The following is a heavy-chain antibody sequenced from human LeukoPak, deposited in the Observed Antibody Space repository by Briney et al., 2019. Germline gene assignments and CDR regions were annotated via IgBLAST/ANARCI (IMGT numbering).Heavy chain of an antibody. V-gene: IGHV3-21*04. CDR1: AFSLNAYN. D-gene: IGHD4-23*01. J-gene: IGHJ6*02. CDR3: AKDRHSATVDDYYYYYGMDV. CDR2: ISYTGTYI. Sequence: GGSLRLSCAASAFSLNAYNMNWVRQAPGKGLEWVSSISYTGTYIYYADSVKGRFTISRDNSKNTLYLQMNSLRAEDTAVYYCAKDRHSATVDDYYYYYGMDVWGQGTTVTVSS.